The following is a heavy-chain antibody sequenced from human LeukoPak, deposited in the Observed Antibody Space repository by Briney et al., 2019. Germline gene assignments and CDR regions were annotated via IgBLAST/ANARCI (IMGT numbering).Heavy chain of an antibody. CDR3: ARRAVAGISFDY. CDR1: GFTFSTYS. V-gene: IGHV3-21*01. J-gene: IGHJ4*02. D-gene: IGHD6-19*01. Sequence: GGSLRLSRAASGFTFSTYSMTWVRQAPGKGLEWVSSMSSGGTYIYYADSVRGRFTISRDNAKNSLYLQMNSLRAEDTAVYYCARRAVAGISFDYWGQGTLVTVSS. CDR2: MSSGGTYI.